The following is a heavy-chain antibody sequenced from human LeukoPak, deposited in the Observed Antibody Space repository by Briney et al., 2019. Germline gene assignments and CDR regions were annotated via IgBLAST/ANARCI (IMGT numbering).Heavy chain of an antibody. CDR1: GFTFSTSI. Sequence: PGGSLRLSCAASGFTFSTSIFNWVRQAPGKGLEWVSYIDSPSETMYYADSVKGRFTISRDNARNTLYLQMNSLRAEDTAVYYCAKRFTTGTTNWFDPWGQGTLVTVSS. V-gene: IGHV3-48*01. CDR3: AKRFTTGTTNWFDP. CDR2: IDSPSETM. J-gene: IGHJ5*02. D-gene: IGHD1-1*01.